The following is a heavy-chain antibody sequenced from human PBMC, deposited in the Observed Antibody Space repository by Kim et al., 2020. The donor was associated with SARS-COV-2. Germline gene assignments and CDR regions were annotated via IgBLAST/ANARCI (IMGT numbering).Heavy chain of an antibody. D-gene: IGHD6-19*01. J-gene: IGHJ4*02. Sequence: DPAKGRFTTTRDNSKNTLYLQMNSLRGEDTAVYYCARDVPDSSGWPRLDYWGQGTLVTVSS. V-gene: IGHV3-66*01. CDR3: ARDVPDSSGWPRLDY.